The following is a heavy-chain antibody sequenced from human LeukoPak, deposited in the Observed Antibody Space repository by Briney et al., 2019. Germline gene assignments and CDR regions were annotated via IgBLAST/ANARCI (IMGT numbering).Heavy chain of an antibody. Sequence: QTGGSLRLSCAASGFTFSNYWMTWVRQAPGKGLEWVANINQDGSEKYYVDSVKGRFTLSRDNAKNSLYLQMHSLRAEDTAVYYCARYCGGDCYTPHDAFDIWGQGTMVTVSS. CDR1: GFTFSNYW. D-gene: IGHD2-21*02. J-gene: IGHJ3*02. CDR2: INQDGSEK. CDR3: ARYCGGDCYTPHDAFDI. V-gene: IGHV3-7*05.